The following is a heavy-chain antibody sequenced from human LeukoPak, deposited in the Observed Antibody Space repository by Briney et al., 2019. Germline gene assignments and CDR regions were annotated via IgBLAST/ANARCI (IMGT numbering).Heavy chain of an antibody. CDR2: ISGSGGST. CDR1: GFTFSSYA. V-gene: IGHV3-23*01. J-gene: IGHJ4*02. D-gene: IGHD3-22*01. Sequence: GSLRLSCAASGFTFSSYAMSWVRQAPGKGLEWVSAISGSGGSTYYADSVKGRFTISRDNSKNTLYLQMNSLRAEDTAVYYCAKDRRRYYYDSSGYYSPFDYWGQGTLVTVSS. CDR3: AKDRRRYYYDSSGYYSPFDY.